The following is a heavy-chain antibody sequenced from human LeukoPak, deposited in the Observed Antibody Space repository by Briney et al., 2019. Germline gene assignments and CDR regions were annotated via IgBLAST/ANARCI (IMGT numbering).Heavy chain of an antibody. CDR3: ARVQLVDYYYYSYMDV. CDR2: ISGSGGST. J-gene: IGHJ6*03. D-gene: IGHD6-6*01. Sequence: GGSLRLSCAASGFTFSSYGMSWVRQAPGKGLEWVSAISGSGGSTYYADSVKGRFTISRDNAKNSLYLQMNSLRAEDTALYYCARVQLVDYYYYSYMDVWGKGTTVTVSS. CDR1: GFTFSSYG. V-gene: IGHV3-23*01.